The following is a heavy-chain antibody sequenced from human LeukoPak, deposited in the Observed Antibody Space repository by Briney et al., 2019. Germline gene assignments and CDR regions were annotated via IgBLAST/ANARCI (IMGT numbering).Heavy chain of an antibody. V-gene: IGHV3-23*01. CDR2: ISGSGGST. CDR1: GFTFSSYA. D-gene: IGHD3-10*01. CDR3: AKGRISMVRGVTD. Sequence: GGSLRLSCAASGFTFSSYAMSWVRQAPGKGLEWVSGISGSGGSTYYADSVKGRFTISRDNSKNTLYLEMNSLRAEDTAVYYCAKGRISMVRGVTDWGQGTLVTVSS. J-gene: IGHJ4*02.